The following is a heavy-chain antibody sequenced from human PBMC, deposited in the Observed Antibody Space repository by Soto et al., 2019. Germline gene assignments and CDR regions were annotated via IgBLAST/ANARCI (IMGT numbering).Heavy chain of an antibody. CDR1: GYRFTSYW. Sequence: GESLKISCRTSGYRFTSYWIAWVRQMPGKGLEWMGIIFPSDSDTRYSPSFQGQVTISADRSTSTVFLQWASLKASDTAVYFCGRKDKSGYFNGFDPGGQGTLVTVS. J-gene: IGHJ5*02. CDR2: IFPSDSDT. V-gene: IGHV5-51*01. D-gene: IGHD3-22*01. CDR3: GRKDKSGYFNGFDP.